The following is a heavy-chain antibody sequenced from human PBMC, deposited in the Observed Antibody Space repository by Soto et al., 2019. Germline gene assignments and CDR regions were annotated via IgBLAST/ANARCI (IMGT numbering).Heavy chain of an antibody. CDR3: ARVLLGPSCHLRWLDH. D-gene: IGHD7-27*01. V-gene: IGHV4-39*02. CDR1: GGSVSSSSYS. CDR2: IYSSENT. J-gene: IGHJ5*02. Sequence: PSETLSLTCTVSGGSVSSSSYSWGWIRQSPGQGLEWIGTIYSSENTYYNPSLLSRVTISVDTSKNDFSLKLSSVTAADTAVYYCARVLLGPSCHLRWLDHRGQGSLVPVCS.